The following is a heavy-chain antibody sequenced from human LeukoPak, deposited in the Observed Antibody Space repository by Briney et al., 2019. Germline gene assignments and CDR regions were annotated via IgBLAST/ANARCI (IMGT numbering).Heavy chain of an antibody. CDR2: ISYDGSNK. J-gene: IGHJ4*02. Sequence: PGGSLRLSCAASGFTFSSYGMHWVRQAPGKGLEWAAVISYDGSNKYYADSVKGRFTISRDNSKNTLYLQMNSLRAEDTAVYYCAKDHPIYYDSSGYYPGYWGQGTLVTVSS. D-gene: IGHD3-22*01. V-gene: IGHV3-30*18. CDR3: AKDHPIYYDSSGYYPGY. CDR1: GFTFSSYG.